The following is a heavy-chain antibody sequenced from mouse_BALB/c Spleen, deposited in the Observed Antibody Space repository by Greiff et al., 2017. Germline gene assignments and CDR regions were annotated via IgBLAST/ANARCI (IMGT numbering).Heavy chain of an antibody. J-gene: IGHJ4*01. Sequence: QVQLQQPGAELVKPGASVKMSCKASGYTFTSYNMHWVKQTPGQGLEWIGAIYPGNGDTSYNQKFKGKATLTADKSSSTAYMQLSSLTSEDSAVYYCARGYYGSSPYAMDYWGQGTSVTVSS. CDR1: GYTFTSYN. CDR2: IYPGNGDT. D-gene: IGHD1-1*01. CDR3: ARGYYGSSPYAMDY. V-gene: IGHV1-12*01.